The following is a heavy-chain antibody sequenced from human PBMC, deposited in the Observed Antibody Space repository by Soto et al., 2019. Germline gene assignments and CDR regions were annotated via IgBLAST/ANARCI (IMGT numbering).Heavy chain of an antibody. D-gene: IGHD2-8*01. Sequence: SVKVSCTDSGYTYTSYDINWVRQATGQGLEWMGWMNPNSGNTGYAQKFQGRVTMTRNTSISTAYMELSSLRSEDTAVYYCARGPSVHCTNGVCSHDAFDIWGQGTMVTVSS. CDR2: MNPNSGNT. CDR1: GYTYTSYD. CDR3: ARGPSVHCTNGVCSHDAFDI. V-gene: IGHV1-8*01. J-gene: IGHJ3*02.